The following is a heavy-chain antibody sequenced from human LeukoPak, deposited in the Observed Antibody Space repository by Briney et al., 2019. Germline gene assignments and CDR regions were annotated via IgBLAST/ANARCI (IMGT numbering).Heavy chain of an antibody. CDR1: GFTFSSYE. CDR2: ISSSGSTI. CDR3: ARALAAGKPDNMDV. J-gene: IGHJ6*03. V-gene: IGHV3-48*03. Sequence: QPGGSLRLSCAASGFTFSSYEMNWVRQAPGKGLEWVSYISSSGSTIYYADSVKGRFTISRDNAKNSLYLQMNSLRAEDTAVYYCARALAAGKPDNMDVWGKGTTVTISS. D-gene: IGHD6-13*01.